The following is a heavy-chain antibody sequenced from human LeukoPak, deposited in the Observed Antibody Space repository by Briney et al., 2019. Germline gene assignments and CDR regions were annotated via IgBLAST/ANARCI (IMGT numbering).Heavy chain of an antibody. CDR1: GGTFSSYA. J-gene: IGHJ6*02. Sequence: SVKVSCKASGGTFSSYAISWVRQAPGQGLEWMGGIIPIFGTANYAQKFQGRVTITADESTSTAYMELSSLRSEDTAVYHCASPVSYTVTAPHAQNYYYGMDVWGQGTTVTVSS. CDR2: IIPIFGTA. D-gene: IGHD2-21*02. V-gene: IGHV1-69*13. CDR3: ASPVSYTVTAPHAQNYYYGMDV.